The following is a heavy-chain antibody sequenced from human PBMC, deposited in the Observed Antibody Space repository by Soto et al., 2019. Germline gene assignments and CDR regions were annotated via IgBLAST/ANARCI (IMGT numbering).Heavy chain of an antibody. D-gene: IGHD6-13*01. J-gene: IGHJ6*02. CDR3: ARDAQHLANYAMDG. Sequence: PGGSLRLSCAASGFTFSSYAMSWVRQAPGKGLEWVSAISGSGGSTYYADSVKGRFTISRDQSRNTLYLQMNNVGVEDTAVYYCARDAQHLANYAMDGWGQGTTVTFSS. V-gene: IGHV3-23*01. CDR2: ISGSGGST. CDR1: GFTFSSYA.